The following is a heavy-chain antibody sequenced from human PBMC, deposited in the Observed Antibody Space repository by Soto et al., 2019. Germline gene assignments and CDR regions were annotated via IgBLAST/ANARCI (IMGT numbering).Heavy chain of an antibody. Sequence: QVQLVQSGPEVKKPGASVKVSCKASGYTFINYAITWVRQAPGQGLEWMGWINTYNGNTNYAENLQGRVTMTTDTSTSTAYMELRSQRSDDTAVYYCAKSPRGEMATAWGQGTLVTVSS. CDR3: AKSPRGEMATA. J-gene: IGHJ5*02. CDR1: GYTFINYA. D-gene: IGHD5-12*01. CDR2: INTYNGNT. V-gene: IGHV1-18*01.